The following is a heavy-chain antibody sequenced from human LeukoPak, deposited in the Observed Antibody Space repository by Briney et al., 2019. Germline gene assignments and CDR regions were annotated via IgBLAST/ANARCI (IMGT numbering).Heavy chain of an antibody. CDR1: GFTFSSYE. D-gene: IGHD2-8*02. CDR3: ARKLPGVLVTVPFDY. J-gene: IGHJ4*02. Sequence: GGSLRLSCAASGFTFSSYEMNWVRQAPGKGLEWVSYISSSGSTIYYADSVKGRFTISRHNAKNSLYLQMNSLRAEDTAIYYCARKLPGVLVTVPFDYWGQGTLVTVSS. CDR2: ISSSGSTI. V-gene: IGHV3-48*03.